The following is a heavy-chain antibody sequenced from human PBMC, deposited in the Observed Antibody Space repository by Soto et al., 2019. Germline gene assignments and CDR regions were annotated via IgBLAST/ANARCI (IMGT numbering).Heavy chain of an antibody. D-gene: IGHD1-1*01. CDR2: IYYSGST. CDR3: AAAHRTGILDY. J-gene: IGHJ4*02. CDR1: GGSISSYY. V-gene: IGHV4-59*01. Sequence: SETLSLTCTVSGGSISSYYWSWIRQPPGKGLEWIGYIYYSGSTNYNPSLKSRVTISVDTSKNQFSLKLSSVTAAYTAECSGAAAHRTGILDYWGQGTLVTVSS.